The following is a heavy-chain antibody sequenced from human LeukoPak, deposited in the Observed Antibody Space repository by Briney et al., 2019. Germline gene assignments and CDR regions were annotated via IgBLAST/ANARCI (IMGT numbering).Heavy chain of an antibody. V-gene: IGHV4-4*07. CDR1: GGSISGYY. D-gene: IGHD6-13*01. J-gene: IGHJ2*01. CDR2: FYTSGST. Sequence: PSETLSLTCTVSGGSISGYYWSWIRQPAGKGLEGIGRFYTSGSTNYNPSLKSRVTMSVDTSKNQFSLKLSSVTAADTAVYSCARVAAGNINDWYFDLWSRGTLVTVSS. CDR3: ARVAAGNINDWYFDL.